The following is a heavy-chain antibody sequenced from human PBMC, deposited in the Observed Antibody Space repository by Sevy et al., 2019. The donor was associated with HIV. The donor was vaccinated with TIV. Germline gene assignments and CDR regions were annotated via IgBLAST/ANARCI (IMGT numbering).Heavy chain of an antibody. Sequence: GGSLRLSCAASGFTFSDYYMSWIRQAPGKGLEWVSYISSSGSTIYYADSVKGRFTISRDNAKNSLYLQMNSLRAEDTAVYYCARGDYDFWSGYYSYYYYGMDVWGQWTTVTVSS. V-gene: IGHV3-11*01. CDR2: ISSSGSTI. D-gene: IGHD3-3*01. CDR1: GFTFSDYY. CDR3: ARGDYDFWSGYYSYYYYGMDV. J-gene: IGHJ6*02.